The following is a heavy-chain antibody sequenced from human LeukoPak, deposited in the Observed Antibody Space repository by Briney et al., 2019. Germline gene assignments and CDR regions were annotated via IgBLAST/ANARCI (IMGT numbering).Heavy chain of an antibody. CDR3: ARDPHYYGSGSYYNSNWFDP. D-gene: IGHD3-10*01. CDR1: GYTFTCYG. V-gene: IGHV1-18*04. J-gene: IGHJ5*02. CDR2: ISAYNGNT. Sequence: ASVKVSCKASGYTFTCYGISWVRQAPGQGLEWMGWISAYNGNTNYAQKLQGRVTMTTDTSTSTAYMELRSLRSDDTAVYYCARDPHYYGSGSYYNSNWFDPWGQGTLVTVSS.